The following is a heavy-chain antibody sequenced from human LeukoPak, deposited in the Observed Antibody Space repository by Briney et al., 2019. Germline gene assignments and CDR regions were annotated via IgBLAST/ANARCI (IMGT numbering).Heavy chain of an antibody. V-gene: IGHV3-21*01. CDR3: ARRGVGDGYYYYGMDV. CDR1: GFSFFTYN. CDR2: ISNSRSYI. D-gene: IGHD2-21*02. J-gene: IGHJ6*02. Sequence: PGGSLRLSCAASGFSFFTYNMNWVRQAPGQGLEWVSSISNSRSYIYYADSVKGRFTISRDNAKGSLYLQMNSLRAEDTAVYYCARRGVGDGYYYYGMDVWGQGTTVTVSS.